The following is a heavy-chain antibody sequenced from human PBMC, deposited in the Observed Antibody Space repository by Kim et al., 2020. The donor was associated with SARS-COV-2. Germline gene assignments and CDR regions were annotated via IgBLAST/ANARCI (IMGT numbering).Heavy chain of an antibody. CDR3: ARDYGSGSYNAMGYGMDV. D-gene: IGHD3-10*01. J-gene: IGHJ6*02. Sequence: KGRFTISRYNAKNSLYLQMNSLRAEDTAVYYCARDYGSGSYNAMGYGMDVWGQGTTVTVSS. V-gene: IGHV3-48*03.